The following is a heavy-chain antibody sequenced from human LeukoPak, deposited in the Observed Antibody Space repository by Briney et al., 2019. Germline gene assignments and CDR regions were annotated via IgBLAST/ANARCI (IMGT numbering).Heavy chain of an antibody. J-gene: IGHJ4*02. Sequence: ASVKVSCKASGGTFSSYAISWVRQAPGQGPEWMGGIIPIFGTANYAQKFQGRVTITADESTSTAYMELSSLRSEDTAVYYCARAAEWSDYYDSSGYYYFLDYWGQGTLVTVSS. D-gene: IGHD3-22*01. CDR3: ARAAEWSDYYDSSGYYYFLDY. CDR1: GGTFSSYA. CDR2: IIPIFGTA. V-gene: IGHV1-69*13.